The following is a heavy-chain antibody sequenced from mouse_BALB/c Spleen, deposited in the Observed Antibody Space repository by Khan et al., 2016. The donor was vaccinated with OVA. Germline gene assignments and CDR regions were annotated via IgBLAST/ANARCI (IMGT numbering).Heavy chain of an antibody. J-gene: IGHJ3*01. CDR1: GFSFSRYS. CDR3: ASHLTGSFAY. Sequence: EVELVESGGDLVRPGGSLKLSCAASGFSFSRYSMSWVRQTPDKRLEWVATISSGGDYTYYPDSVKGRFTISRDNAKNTLYLHMSSLKSEDTAIYYCASHLTGSFAYWGQGTLVTVSA. D-gene: IGHD4-1*01. V-gene: IGHV5-6*01. CDR2: ISSGGDYT.